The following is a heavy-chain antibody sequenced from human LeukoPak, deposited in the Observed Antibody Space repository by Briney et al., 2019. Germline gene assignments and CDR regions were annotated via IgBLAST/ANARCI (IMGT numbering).Heavy chain of an antibody. V-gene: IGHV1-2*02. D-gene: IGHD2-2*01. CDR2: INPNSGGT. Sequence: ASVKVSCKASGYTFTGYYMHWVRQAPGQGLEWMGWINPNSGGTNYAQKFQGRVTMTRDTSISTAYMELSRLRSDDTAVYYCARGGYCSSTSCRLSFDYWGQGTLVTVSS. CDR3: ARGGYCSSTSCRLSFDY. J-gene: IGHJ4*02. CDR1: GYTFTGYY.